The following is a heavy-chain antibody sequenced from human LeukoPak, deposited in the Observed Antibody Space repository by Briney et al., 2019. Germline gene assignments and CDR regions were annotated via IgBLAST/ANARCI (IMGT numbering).Heavy chain of an antibody. V-gene: IGHV4-61*01. J-gene: IGHJ5*02. CDR1: GGSVSSGSYY. CDR3: ARGVGSGWYGPAEWFDP. D-gene: IGHD6-19*01. CDR2: IYYSGST. Sequence: SETLSLTCTVSGGSVSSGSYYWSWIRQPPGKGLEWIGDIYYSGSTNYNPSLKSRVTISVDTSKNQFSLKLSSVTAADTAVYYCARGVGSGWYGPAEWFDPWGQGTLVTVSS.